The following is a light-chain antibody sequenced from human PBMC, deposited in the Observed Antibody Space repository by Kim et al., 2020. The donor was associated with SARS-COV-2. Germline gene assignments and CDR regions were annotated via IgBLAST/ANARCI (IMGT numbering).Light chain of an antibody. CDR1: SSDVGNYNF. V-gene: IGLV2-23*02. CDR3: CSYAGSSIPYWV. Sequence: QSALTQPASVSGSPGQSITISCTGTSSDVGNYNFVSWYQQHPGKAPKLMIYEVSKRPSGVSDRCSGSKSGNTASLTISGLQAEDEAEYYCCSYAGSSIPYWVFGRGTKVTVL. CDR2: EVS. J-gene: IGLJ3*02.